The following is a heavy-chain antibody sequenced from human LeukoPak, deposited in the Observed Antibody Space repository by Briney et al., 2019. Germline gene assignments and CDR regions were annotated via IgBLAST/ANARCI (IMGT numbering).Heavy chain of an antibody. CDR1: GFTFSSYA. D-gene: IGHD4-17*01. J-gene: IGHJ6*02. CDR3: ASIYGDYESHYYYYGMDV. Sequence: PGGSLRLSCAASGFTFSSYAMSWVRQAPGKGLEWVSAISGSGGSTYYADSVKGRFTISRDNSKNTLYLQMNGLRAEDTAVYYCASIYGDYESHYYYYGMDVWGQGTTVTVSS. CDR2: ISGSGGST. V-gene: IGHV3-23*01.